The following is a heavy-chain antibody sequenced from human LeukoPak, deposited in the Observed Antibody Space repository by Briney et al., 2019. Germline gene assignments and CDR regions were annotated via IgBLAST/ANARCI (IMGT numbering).Heavy chain of an antibody. CDR3: ARAGSITIFGVVVAHNWFDP. CDR2: INAYNGNT. D-gene: IGHD3-3*01. CDR1: GYTFSSYG. Sequence: PGASVKVSCKASGYTFSSYGVSWVRQAPGQGLEWMGWINAYNGNTNYAQKLQGRVTMTTDTSTSTAYMQLRSLRSDDTAVYYCARAGSITIFGVVVAHNWFDPWGQGTLVTVSS. V-gene: IGHV1-18*01. J-gene: IGHJ5*02.